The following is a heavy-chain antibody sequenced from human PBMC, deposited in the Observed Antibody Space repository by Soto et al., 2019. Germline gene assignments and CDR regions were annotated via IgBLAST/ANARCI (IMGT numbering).Heavy chain of an antibody. D-gene: IGHD1-26*01. CDR1: GFTFSSYA. V-gene: IGHV3-23*01. CDR3: GKVGGGGELLPGLGPAYYFDY. J-gene: IGHJ4*02. CDR2: ISGSGGST. Sequence: PGESLKISCAASGFTFSSYAMSWVRQAPGKGLEWVSAISGSGGSTYYADSVKGRFTISRDNSKNTLYLQMNSLRAEDTAVYYCGKVGGGGELLPGLGPAYYFDYWGQGTLVTVSS.